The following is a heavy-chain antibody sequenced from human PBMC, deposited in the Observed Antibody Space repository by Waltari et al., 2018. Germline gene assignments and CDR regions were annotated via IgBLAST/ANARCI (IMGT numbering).Heavy chain of an antibody. V-gene: IGHV3-33*01. CDR3: ARGVVVAPPDY. D-gene: IGHD2-15*01. Sequence: QVHLVESGGGVVQPGRSLRLSCAASGFDLSSYGIHWVRQAPGKGLGWVAVIWYDGTNTYYGDSVKGRFTISRDNSKNTVFLQMNSLRVEDTAVYYCARGVVVAPPDYWGQGTLVTVSS. CDR2: IWYDGTNT. CDR1: GFDLSSYG. J-gene: IGHJ4*02.